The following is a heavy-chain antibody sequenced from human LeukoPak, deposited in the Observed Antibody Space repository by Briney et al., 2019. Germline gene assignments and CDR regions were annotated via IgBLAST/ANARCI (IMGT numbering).Heavy chain of an antibody. CDR3: ARQWVTLPGFSYYYGMDV. CDR2: IYSSGNT. CDR1: GDSISNYY. J-gene: IGHJ6*02. D-gene: IGHD2-21*02. Sequence: SETLSLTCIVSGDSISNYYWTWIRQSAGKGLEWIGRIYSSGNTNYNPSLKSRVTMSIDTANNQFPLKLSSVTAADTAVYYCARQWVTLPGFSYYYGMDVWGQGTTVTVSS. V-gene: IGHV4-4*07.